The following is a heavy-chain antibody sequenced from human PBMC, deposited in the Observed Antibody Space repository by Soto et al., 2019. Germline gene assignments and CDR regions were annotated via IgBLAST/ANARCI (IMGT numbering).Heavy chain of an antibody. Sequence: EVQLVESGGGLVQPGGSLKLSCAASGFTFSDSTMHWVRQASGKGLEWVGRIRNKANSYATAYAASVKGRFTVSREDSKNTAYLQMNGLKTEDTAVYYCTGSFVVVTAIAASWGQGTLVTVSS. D-gene: IGHD2-21*02. CDR1: GFTFSDST. J-gene: IGHJ5*02. V-gene: IGHV3-73*02. CDR3: TGSFVVVTAIAAS. CDR2: IRNKANSYAT.